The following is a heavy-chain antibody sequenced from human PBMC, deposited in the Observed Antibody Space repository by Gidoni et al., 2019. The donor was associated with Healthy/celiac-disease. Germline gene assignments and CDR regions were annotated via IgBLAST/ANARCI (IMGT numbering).Heavy chain of an antibody. D-gene: IGHD3-10*01. CDR3: ARLNYYGLGREEDNYYYYGMDV. CDR2: IYPGDSDT. V-gene: IGHV5-51*01. CDR1: GYSFTSYW. J-gene: IGHJ6*02. Sequence: EVQLVQSGAEVKKPGESLKISCKGSGYSFTSYWIGWVRQMPGKGLEWMGIIYPGDSDTRYSPSFQGQVTISADKSISTAYLQWSSLKASDTAMYYCARLNYYGLGREEDNYYYYGMDVWGQGTTVTVSS.